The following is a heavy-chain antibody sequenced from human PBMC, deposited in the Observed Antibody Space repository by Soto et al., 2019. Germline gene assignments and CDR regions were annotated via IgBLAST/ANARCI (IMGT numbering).Heavy chain of an antibody. D-gene: IGHD6-13*01. V-gene: IGHV4-30-2*05. CDR1: GGSISSGGYS. CDR3: GRLVGNSWIDY. Sequence: SETLSLTCAVSGGSISSGGYSWSWIRQPPGKGLEWIGYIYHSGSTYYNPSLKSRGTINPDTSQNQFSLHLTSLTPEDTAVYYCGRLVGNSWIDYWGQGTLVTVSS. J-gene: IGHJ4*02. CDR2: IYHSGST.